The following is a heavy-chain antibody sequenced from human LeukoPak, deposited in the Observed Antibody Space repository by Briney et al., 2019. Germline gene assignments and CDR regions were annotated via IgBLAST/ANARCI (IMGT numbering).Heavy chain of an antibody. V-gene: IGHV4-59*01. CDR2: IYYSGST. CDR1: GGSISSYY. CDR3: ARIHDLVAIVVVPAAVFAT. Sequence: SETLSLTCTVSGGSISSYYWSWIRQPPGKGLEWIGYIYYSGSTNYNPSLKSRVTISVDTSKNQFSLKLSSVTAADTAVYYCARIHDLVAIVVVPAAVFATWGQGTLVTVSS. J-gene: IGHJ5*02. D-gene: IGHD2-2*01.